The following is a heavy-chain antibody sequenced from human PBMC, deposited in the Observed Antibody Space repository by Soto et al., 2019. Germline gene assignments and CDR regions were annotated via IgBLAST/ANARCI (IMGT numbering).Heavy chain of an antibody. CDR2: SSNSGTFA. D-gene: IGHD3-3*01. CDR1: GFTFNGDY. J-gene: IGHJ4*02. V-gene: IGHV3-11*06. CDR3: ARSGANYNFVDY. Sequence: EGSLRLSCAASGFTFNGDYKSWIRQAPGTGMEWVSYSSNSGTFARYADSVKGRFSISRDNAKNSLYLQINSLRGDDPAIYYCARSGANYNFVDYWGQGTSVTVFS.